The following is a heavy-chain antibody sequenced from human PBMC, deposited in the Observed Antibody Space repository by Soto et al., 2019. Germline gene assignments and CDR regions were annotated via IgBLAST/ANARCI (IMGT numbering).Heavy chain of an antibody. Sequence: GGSLRLSCAASGFTFSSYGMHWVRQAPGKGLEWVAVIWYDGSNKYYADSVKGRFTISRDNSKNTLYLQMNSLRAEDTAVYYCARDGDTAIVGSPQPMYYYYGMDVWGQGTTVTVSS. CDR2: IWYDGSNK. J-gene: IGHJ6*02. V-gene: IGHV3-33*01. CDR1: GFTFSSYG. CDR3: ARDGDTAIVGSPQPMYYYYGMDV. D-gene: IGHD5-18*01.